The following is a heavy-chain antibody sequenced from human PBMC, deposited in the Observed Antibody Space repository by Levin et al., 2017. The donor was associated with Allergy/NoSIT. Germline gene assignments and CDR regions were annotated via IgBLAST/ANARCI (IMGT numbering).Heavy chain of an antibody. Sequence: GGSLRLSCAASGFTFSSYAMSWVRQAPGKGLEWVSAISGSGGSTYYADSVKGRFTISRDNSKNTLYLQMNSLRAEDTAVYYCANVGKFGVVIPDDYWGQGTLVTVSS. CDR2: ISGSGGST. D-gene: IGHD3-3*01. CDR3: ANVGKFGVVIPDDY. V-gene: IGHV3-23*01. J-gene: IGHJ4*02. CDR1: GFTFSSYA.